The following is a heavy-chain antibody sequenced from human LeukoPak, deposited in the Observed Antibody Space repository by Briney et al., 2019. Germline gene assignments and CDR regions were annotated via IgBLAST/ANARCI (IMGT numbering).Heavy chain of an antibody. D-gene: IGHD3-22*01. V-gene: IGHV1-8*01. CDR3: VLSNYYDSRRGFDI. J-gene: IGHJ3*02. CDR1: GYTFTSYD. CDR2: MNPNSGNT. Sequence: ASVKVSCKASGYTFTSYDINWVRQATGQGLEWVGWMNPNSGNTGYAQKFQGRVTMTRNTSISTAYMELSSLRSEDTAVYYCVLSNYYDSRRGFDIWGQGTMVTVSS.